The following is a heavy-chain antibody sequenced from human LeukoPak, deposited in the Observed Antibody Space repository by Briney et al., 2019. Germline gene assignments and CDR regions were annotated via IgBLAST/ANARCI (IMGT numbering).Heavy chain of an antibody. CDR3: ARVEGFGYYFDY. CDR1: GFTFSCYA. CDR2: ISSNGGST. Sequence: GGSLRLSCAASGFTFSCYAMHWVRQAPGKGLECVSAISSNGGSTYYANSVKGRFTISRDNSKNTLYLQMDSLRAEDMAVYYCARVEGFGYYFDYWGQGTLVTVSS. V-gene: IGHV3-64*01. D-gene: IGHD3-3*01. J-gene: IGHJ4*02.